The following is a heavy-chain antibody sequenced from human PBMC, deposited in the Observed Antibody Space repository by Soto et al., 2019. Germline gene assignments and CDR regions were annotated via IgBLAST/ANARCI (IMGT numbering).Heavy chain of an antibody. V-gene: IGHV1-46*01. Sequence: ASVKVSCKASGYTFTSYYMHWVRQAPRQGLEWMGIINPSGGSTSYAQKFQGRVTMTRDTSTSTVYMELSSLRSEDTAVYYCARRSDSSGWYIKTYYYYGMDVWGQGTTVTVSS. CDR2: INPSGGST. D-gene: IGHD6-19*01. J-gene: IGHJ6*02. CDR1: GYTFTSYY. CDR3: ARRSDSSGWYIKTYYYYGMDV.